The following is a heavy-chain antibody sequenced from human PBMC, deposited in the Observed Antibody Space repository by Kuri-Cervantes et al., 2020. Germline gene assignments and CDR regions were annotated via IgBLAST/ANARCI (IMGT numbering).Heavy chain of an antibody. Sequence: SETLSLTCTVSGGSISSSSYYWGWIRQPPGKGLEWIGSIYYTGTSVTAYNPSLKSRVSISVDTSKNQFSLKLSSVTAADTAVYYCAAEGYYYYGMDVWGQGTTVTVSS. J-gene: IGHJ6*02. CDR3: AAEGYYYYGMDV. CDR2: IYYTGTSVT. V-gene: IGHV4-39*07. CDR1: GGSISSSSYY.